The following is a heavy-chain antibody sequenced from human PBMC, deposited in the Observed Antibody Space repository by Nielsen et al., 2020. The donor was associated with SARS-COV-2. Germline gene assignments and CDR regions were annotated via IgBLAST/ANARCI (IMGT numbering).Heavy chain of an antibody. CDR2: ISYDGSNK. J-gene: IGHJ4*02. CDR1: GFTFDDYA. CDR3: ARSYSGSYFSAVDY. Sequence: GESLKISCAASGFTFDDYAMHWVRQAPGKGLEWVAVISYDGSNKYYADSVKGRFTISRDNSKNTLYLQMNSLRAEDTAVYYCARSYSGSYFSAVDYWGQGTLVTVSS. D-gene: IGHD1-26*01. V-gene: IGHV3-30*03.